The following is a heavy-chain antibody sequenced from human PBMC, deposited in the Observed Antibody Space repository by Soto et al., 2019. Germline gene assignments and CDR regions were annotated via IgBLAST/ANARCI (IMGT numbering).Heavy chain of an antibody. CDR1: GFTFTSSA. Sequence: SVKVSCKASGFTFTSSAVQWVREARGQRLEWIGWIVVGSGNTNYAQKFQERVTITRDMSTSTAYMELSSLRSEDTAVYYCAAAGQGYSYGMDVWGQGTTVTVSS. D-gene: IGHD5-18*01. V-gene: IGHV1-58*01. CDR2: IVVGSGNT. CDR3: AAAGQGYSYGMDV. J-gene: IGHJ6*02.